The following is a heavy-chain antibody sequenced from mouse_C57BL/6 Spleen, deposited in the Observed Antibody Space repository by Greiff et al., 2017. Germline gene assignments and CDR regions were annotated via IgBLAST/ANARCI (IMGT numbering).Heavy chain of an antibody. CDR3: ARSTVVATPYWYFDV. CDR2: IDPSDSYT. V-gene: IGHV1-69*01. J-gene: IGHJ1*03. Sequence: VQLQQPGAELVMPGASVKLSCKASGYTFTSYWMHWVKQRPGQGLEWIGEIDPSDSYTNYNQKFKGKSTLTVDKSSSTAYMQLSSLTSEDSAVYYCARSTVVATPYWYFDVWGTGTTVTVSS. CDR1: GYTFTSYW. D-gene: IGHD1-1*01.